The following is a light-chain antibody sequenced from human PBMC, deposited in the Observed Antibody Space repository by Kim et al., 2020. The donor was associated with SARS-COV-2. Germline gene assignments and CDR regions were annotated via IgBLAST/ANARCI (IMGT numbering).Light chain of an antibody. CDR3: QVLESSTNHPGEV. CDR1: NIGSKG. CDR2: YDR. Sequence: GKTARITCGGNNIGSKGVHWYQQKPGQAPVLLIYYDRDRPSGIPERCSGSNSGNTATLTISRVEDGDEADYYCQVLESSTNHPGEVFGGGTQLTVL. J-gene: IGLJ2*01. V-gene: IGLV3-21*01.